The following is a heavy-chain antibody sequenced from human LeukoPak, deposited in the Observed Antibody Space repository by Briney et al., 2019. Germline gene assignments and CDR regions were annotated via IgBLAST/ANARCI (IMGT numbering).Heavy chain of an antibody. D-gene: IGHD3-22*01. J-gene: IGHJ4*02. CDR1: GGTFISYA. CDR3: ARDLGDSSGYYGY. V-gene: IGHV1-69*01. Sequence: ASVKVSCKASGGTFISYAISWVRQAPGQGLEWMGGIIPIFGTANYAQKFQGRVTITADESTSTAYMELSSLRSEDTAVYYCARDLGDSSGYYGYWGQGTLVTVSS. CDR2: IIPIFGTA.